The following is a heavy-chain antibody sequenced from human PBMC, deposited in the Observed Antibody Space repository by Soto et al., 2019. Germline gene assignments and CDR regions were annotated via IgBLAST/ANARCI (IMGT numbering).Heavy chain of an antibody. J-gene: IGHJ6*02. CDR1: GVSVISGGYY. V-gene: IGHV4-31*03. Sequence: QVQLQESGPGLVKPSQTLSLTCTVSGVSVISGGYYYSWLRQLPGKGLEWFGYIYYTGRTYYNPSLESRITMSVDTSKNQFSLNLSSVTAADTAVYYCARDRSSSEGGMDVWGQGTTVTVSS. D-gene: IGHD6-6*01. CDR3: ARDRSSSEGGMDV. CDR2: IYYTGRT.